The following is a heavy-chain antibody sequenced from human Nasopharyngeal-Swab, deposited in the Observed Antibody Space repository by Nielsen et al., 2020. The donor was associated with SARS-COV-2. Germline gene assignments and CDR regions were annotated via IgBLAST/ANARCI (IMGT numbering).Heavy chain of an antibody. J-gene: IGHJ4*02. CDR3: VRGHFGGFDS. D-gene: IGHD4/OR15-4a*01. V-gene: IGHV4-34*01. CDR1: GESFGPFY. CDR2: INNRGT. Sequence: GSLRLSCAVYGESFGPFYWGWIRQPQAKGLGWIGEINNRGTSYNPSLESRITISPDTSNNQFSLRLTSVTAADTAIYYCVRGHFGGFDSWGQGTLVTVSS.